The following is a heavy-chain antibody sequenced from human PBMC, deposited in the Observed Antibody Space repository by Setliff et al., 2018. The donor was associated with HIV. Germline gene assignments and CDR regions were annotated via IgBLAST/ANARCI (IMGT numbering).Heavy chain of an antibody. CDR3: ARAAGGYYFWSGYRWGHFDY. V-gene: IGHV1-46*01. Sequence: ASVKVSCKASGYTFTSYYMHWVRQAPGQGLEWMGIINPSGGSTSYAQKFQGRVAMTRDTSTSTVYMELLSLRSEDTAVYYCARAAGGYYFWSGYRWGHFDYWGQGTLVTVSS. D-gene: IGHD3-3*01. CDR1: GYTFTSYY. CDR2: INPSGGST. J-gene: IGHJ4*02.